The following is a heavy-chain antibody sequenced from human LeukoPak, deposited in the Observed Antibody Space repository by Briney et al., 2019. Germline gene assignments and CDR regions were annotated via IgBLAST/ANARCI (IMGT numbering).Heavy chain of an antibody. CDR3: AGYGDYAGLYYFDY. V-gene: IGHV4-30-2*01. J-gene: IGHJ4*02. CDR1: GFSISSGGYS. D-gene: IGHD4-17*01. CDR2: IYHSGST. Sequence: SETLSLTCAVSGFSISSGGYSWLWLRQPPGKGREWIGYIYHSGSTYYNPSLKSRVTISVDRSKNQFSLKLSSVAAADTAVYYCAGYGDYAGLYYFDYWGQGTLVTVSS.